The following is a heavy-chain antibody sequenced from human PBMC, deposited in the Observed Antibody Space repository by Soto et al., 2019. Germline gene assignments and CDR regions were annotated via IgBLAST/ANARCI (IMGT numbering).Heavy chain of an antibody. D-gene: IGHD3-22*01. CDR1: GYTFTSYG. V-gene: IGHV1-18*01. CDR2: ISAYNGNT. CDR3: ARVMSVYYYDSSGQRGYFDY. Sequence: QVQLVQSGAEVKKPGASVKVSCKASGYTFTSYGISWVRQAPGQGLEWMGWISAYNGNTNYAQKLQGRVTMTTDTSTSTAYMELRSLRSDDTAVYYCARVMSVYYYDSSGQRGYFDYWGQGTLVTVSS. J-gene: IGHJ4*02.